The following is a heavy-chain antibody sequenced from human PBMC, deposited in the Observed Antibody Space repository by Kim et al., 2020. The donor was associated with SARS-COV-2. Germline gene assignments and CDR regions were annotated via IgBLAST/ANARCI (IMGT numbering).Heavy chain of an antibody. CDR3: ASTMVQGVIERDEYYFDY. J-gene: IGHJ4*02. Sequence: KRRVTISVDTSKNQFSLKLSSVTAADTAVYYCASTMVQGVIERDEYYFDYWGQGTLVTVSS. V-gene: IGHV4-30-2*05. D-gene: IGHD3-10*01.